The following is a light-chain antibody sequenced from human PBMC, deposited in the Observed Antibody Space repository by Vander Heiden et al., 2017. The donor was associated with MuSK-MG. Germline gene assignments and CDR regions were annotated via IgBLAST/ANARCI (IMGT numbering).Light chain of an antibody. J-gene: IGKJ1*01. CDR2: GAS. CDR1: QSVSSN. V-gene: IGKV3-15*01. CDR3: QQHNNWPPWT. Sequence: EIVMTQSPATLSVSPGERATLSCRASQSVSSNLAWYQQKPGQAPRLLIYGASTRATGIPARFSGSGYGTEFTLTSSSRQSEDFAVYYCQQHNNWPPWTFGQGTKVEIK.